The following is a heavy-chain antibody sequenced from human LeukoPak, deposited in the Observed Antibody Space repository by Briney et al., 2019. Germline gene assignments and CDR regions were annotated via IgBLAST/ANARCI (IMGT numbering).Heavy chain of an antibody. CDR1: GFTFSSYA. J-gene: IGHJ4*02. CDR3: VKDALRYCSSTSCYADY. Sequence: GGSLRLSCSASGFTFSSYAMHWVRQAPGKGLEYVSAISSNGGSTYYADSVKGRFTISRDNSKNTLYLQMSSLRAGDTAVYYCVKDALRYCSSTSCYADYWGQGTLVTVSS. V-gene: IGHV3-64D*06. D-gene: IGHD2-2*01. CDR2: ISSNGGST.